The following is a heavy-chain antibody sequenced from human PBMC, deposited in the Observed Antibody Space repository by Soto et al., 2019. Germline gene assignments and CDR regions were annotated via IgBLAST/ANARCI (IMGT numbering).Heavy chain of an antibody. V-gene: IGHV4-31*03. D-gene: IGHD3-10*01. Sequence: QVQLQESGPGLVKPSQTLSLTCTVSGGSISSGGYFWSWSRQLPGKGLEWIGYIYDSGSTYYSPSLKSRLIISAYTSKNHFSLNLSSVTPAGTAVYSCSTLCISYAAGSLRGSYVEYWGQGRLLTVSS. CDR3: STLCISYAAGSLRGSYVEY. CDR1: GGSISSGGYF. J-gene: IGHJ4*02. CDR2: IYDSGST.